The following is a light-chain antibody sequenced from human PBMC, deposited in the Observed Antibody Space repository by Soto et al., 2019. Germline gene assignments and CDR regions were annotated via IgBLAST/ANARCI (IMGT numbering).Light chain of an antibody. V-gene: IGLV2-23*01. CDR2: EDN. J-gene: IGLJ3*02. Sequence: QSALTQPASVSGSPGQSITISCTGTSSDVGSYNLVSWYQQHPGTAPKLMIYEDNKRASGVSNRFSGSTSSITASLTISVLQAEDEADYYCCSYAGSSTWVFGGGTALTIL. CDR1: SSDVGSYNL. CDR3: CSYAGSSTWV.